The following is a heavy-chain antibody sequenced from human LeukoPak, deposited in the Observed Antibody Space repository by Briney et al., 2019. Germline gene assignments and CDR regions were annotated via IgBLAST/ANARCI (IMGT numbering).Heavy chain of an antibody. CDR3: AGVEEYYFDY. Sequence: SETLSLTCTVSGGSISSYYWSWIRQPPGKGLEWIGYIYYSGSTNYNPSLKSRVTTSVNTSKNQFSLKLSSVTAADTAVYYCAGVEEYYFDYWGQGTLVTVSS. D-gene: IGHD2/OR15-2a*01. J-gene: IGHJ4*02. V-gene: IGHV4-59*01. CDR1: GGSISSYY. CDR2: IYYSGST.